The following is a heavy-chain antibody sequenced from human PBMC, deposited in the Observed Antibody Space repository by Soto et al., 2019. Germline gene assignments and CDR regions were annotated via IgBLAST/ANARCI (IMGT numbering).Heavy chain of an antibody. V-gene: IGHV6-1*01. CDR1: GDSVSSNSAA. Sequence: SQTLSLTCAISGDSVSSNSAAWSWIRQSPSRGLEWLGRTYYRSKWYNDYAVSVKSRITINPDTSKNQFSLQLNSVTPEDTAVYYCARAHSNYGANYYYYGMDVWGQGTTVTVSS. D-gene: IGHD4-4*01. J-gene: IGHJ6*02. CDR3: ARAHSNYGANYYYYGMDV. CDR2: TYYRSKWYN.